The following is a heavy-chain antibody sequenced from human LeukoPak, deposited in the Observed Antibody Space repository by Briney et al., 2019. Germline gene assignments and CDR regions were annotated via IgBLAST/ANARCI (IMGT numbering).Heavy chain of an antibody. Sequence: SETLSLTCTVSGGSISSSYWNWIRQPPGKGLELIGSIYYSGNSNYNPSLKSRVTISVDTSKNQFSLKLNSVAAADMAVYYCARDLGTTVVTPDYFDLWGRGTLVTVSS. CDR2: IYYSGNS. CDR3: ARDLGTTVVTPDYFDL. D-gene: IGHD4-23*01. J-gene: IGHJ2*01. CDR1: GGSISSSY. V-gene: IGHV4-59*01.